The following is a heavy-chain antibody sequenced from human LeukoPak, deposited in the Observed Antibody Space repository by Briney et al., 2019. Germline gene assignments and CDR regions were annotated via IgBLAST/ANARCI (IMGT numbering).Heavy chain of an antibody. CDR2: INPSIGVT. J-gene: IGHJ4*02. V-gene: IGHV1-2*02. CDR1: GYTFTGYY. D-gene: IGHD1-1*01. CDR3: ANMRGAPENW. Sequence: GASVKVSCKASGYTFTGYYIHWVRQAPGQGLEWMGWINPSIGVTNYAQRFQGRVTMTRDTFISTAYMELSRLRSDDTAVYYCANMRGAPENWWGQGTLVTVSS.